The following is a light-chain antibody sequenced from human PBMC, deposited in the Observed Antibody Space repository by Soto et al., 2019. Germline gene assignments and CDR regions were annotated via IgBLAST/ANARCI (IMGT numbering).Light chain of an antibody. CDR2: EGD. V-gene: IGLV2-23*03. J-gene: IGLJ2*01. Sequence: QSALTRPASVSGSPGQSITISCTGTSPNVGVFKLVSWYQQHPGRAPKLIIYEGDKRPSGVSNRFSGSKSGNAASLTISGLQAEDEADYHCCSYAGESTVTFGGGTKLTVL. CDR1: SPNVGVFKL. CDR3: CSYAGESTVT.